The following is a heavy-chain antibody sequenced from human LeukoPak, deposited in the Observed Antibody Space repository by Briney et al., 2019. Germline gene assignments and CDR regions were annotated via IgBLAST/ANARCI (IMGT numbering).Heavy chain of an antibody. CDR1: GFTLSSYS. D-gene: IGHD2-21*02. Sequence: KPGGSLRLSCAASGFTLSSYSMNWVRQAPGKGLEWVSFISSSSSYIYYGDSVKGRFTISRDNVKNSVYLQMNSLRAEDTAVYYCAKSYCGGDCYSSNWGQGTLVTVSS. CDR3: AKSYCGGDCYSSN. V-gene: IGHV3-21*01. J-gene: IGHJ4*02. CDR2: ISSSSSYI.